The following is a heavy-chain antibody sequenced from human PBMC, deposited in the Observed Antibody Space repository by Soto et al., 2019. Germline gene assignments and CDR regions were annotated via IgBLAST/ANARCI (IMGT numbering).Heavy chain of an antibody. Sequence: GASVKVSCKASGYTFTGYYMHWVRQAPGQGLKWMGWINPNSGGTNYAQKFQGWVTMTRDTSISTAYMELSRLRSDDTAVYYCARDMGYDFWSGPKAEFWFDPWGQGTLVTVSS. CDR3: ARDMGYDFWSGPKAEFWFDP. J-gene: IGHJ5*02. D-gene: IGHD3-3*01. CDR1: GYTFTGYY. V-gene: IGHV1-2*04. CDR2: INPNSGGT.